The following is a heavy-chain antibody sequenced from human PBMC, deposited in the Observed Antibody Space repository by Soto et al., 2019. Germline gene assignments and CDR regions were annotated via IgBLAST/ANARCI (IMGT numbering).Heavy chain of an antibody. J-gene: IGHJ6*03. D-gene: IGHD2-2*01. CDR3: ARDLRLPAAYYYYMDV. V-gene: IGHV1-46*01. CDR1: GYTFTSYY. CDR2: INPSGGST. Sequence: ASVKVSCKASGYTFTSYYMHWVRQAPGQGLEWMGIINPSGGSTSYAQKFQGRVTMTRDTSTSTAYMELSSLRSDDTAVYYCARDLRLPAAYYYYMDVWGKGTTVTVSS.